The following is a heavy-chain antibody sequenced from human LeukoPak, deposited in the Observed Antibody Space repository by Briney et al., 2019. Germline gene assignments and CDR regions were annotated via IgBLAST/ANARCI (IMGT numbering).Heavy chain of an antibody. J-gene: IGHJ5*02. CDR1: GGSISSYH. V-gene: IGHV4-59*01. CDR2: IYYSGST. CDR3: ARDRGRSARGRWFDP. D-gene: IGHD3-3*01. Sequence: SETLSLTCTVSGGSISSYHWSWIRQPPGKGLEWIGYIYYSGSTNYNPSLKSRVTISVDTSKNQFSLKLSSVTAADTAVYYCARDRGRSARGRWFDPWGQGTLVTVSS.